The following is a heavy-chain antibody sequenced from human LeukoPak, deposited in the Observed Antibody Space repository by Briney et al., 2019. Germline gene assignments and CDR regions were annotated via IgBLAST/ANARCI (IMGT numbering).Heavy chain of an antibody. CDR1: GGSISSGGYY. V-gene: IGHV4-31*03. Sequence: SETLSLTGTVSGGSISSGGYYWSWSRQHPGKGLEWFGYIYYSGSTYYNPSLKSRVTISVDTSKNQFSLKLSSVTAAAAAVYYCARSPIGGYDSSGYLIYYFDYWGQGTLVTVSS. J-gene: IGHJ4*02. CDR3: ARSPIGGYDSSGYLIYYFDY. CDR2: IYYSGST. D-gene: IGHD3-22*01.